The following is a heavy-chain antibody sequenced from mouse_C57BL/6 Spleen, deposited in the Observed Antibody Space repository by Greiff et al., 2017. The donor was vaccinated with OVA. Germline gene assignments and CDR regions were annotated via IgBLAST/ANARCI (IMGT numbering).Heavy chain of an antibody. Sequence: EVQLQESGAGLVKPGGSLKLSCAASGFTFSSYAMSWVRQTPEKRLEWVAYISSGGDYIYYADTVKGRFTISRDNARNTLYLQMSSLKSEDTAMYYCTRDRGGSSMDYWGQGTSVTVSS. J-gene: IGHJ4*01. D-gene: IGHD1-1*02. V-gene: IGHV5-9-1*02. CDR1: GFTFSSYA. CDR3: TRDRGGSSMDY. CDR2: ISSGGDYI.